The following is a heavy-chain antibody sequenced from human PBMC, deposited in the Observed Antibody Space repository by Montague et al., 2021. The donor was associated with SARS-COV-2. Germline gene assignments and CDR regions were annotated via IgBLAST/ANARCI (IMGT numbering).Heavy chain of an antibody. V-gene: IGHV4-39*01. D-gene: IGHD2-2*01. Sequence: SETLSLTCTVSGGSIGTGYYFWSWIRQSPGKGLEWLGTVFYRGNTYYNPSLKSRVTISVDTSTNQFSLKLTSVTVAETAIYFCARRNYCSSSSCYNGGFDTWGQGALATVSS. J-gene: IGHJ3*02. CDR2: VFYRGNT. CDR1: GGSIGTGYYF. CDR3: ARRNYCSSSSCYNGGFDT.